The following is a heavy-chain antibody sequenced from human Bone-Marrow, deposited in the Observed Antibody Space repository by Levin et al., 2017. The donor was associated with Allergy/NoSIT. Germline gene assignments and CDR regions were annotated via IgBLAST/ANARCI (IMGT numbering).Heavy chain of an antibody. Sequence: SETLSLTCTVSGDSISRSGFYWGWIRQSPGKGLEWIGTVYDNGNTHYNPSLKSRVAISVDTAKNQFSLKLTSVTAADSAVYYCGRHYPYDHIWGFHRYEIWFDPWGQGTLVSVSS. CDR3: GRHYPYDHIWGFHRYEIWFDP. CDR1: GDSISRSGFY. J-gene: IGHJ5*02. D-gene: IGHD3-16*02. V-gene: IGHV4-39*01. CDR2: VYDNGNT.